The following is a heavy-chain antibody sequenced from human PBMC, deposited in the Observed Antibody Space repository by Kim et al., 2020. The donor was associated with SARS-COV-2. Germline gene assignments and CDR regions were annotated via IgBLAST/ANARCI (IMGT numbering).Heavy chain of an antibody. Sequence: GGSLRLSCAASGFTFSSYGMHWVRQAPGKGLEWVAVISYDGSNKYYADSVKGRFTISRDNSKNTLYLQMNSLRAEDTAVYYCAKDGGYSSGWYTGYWGQG. CDR3: AKDGGYSSGWYTGY. V-gene: IGHV3-30*18. D-gene: IGHD6-19*01. CDR1: GFTFSSYG. CDR2: ISYDGSNK. J-gene: IGHJ4*02.